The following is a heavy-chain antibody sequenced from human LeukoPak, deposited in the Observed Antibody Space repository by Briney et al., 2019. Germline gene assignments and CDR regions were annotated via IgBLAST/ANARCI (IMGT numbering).Heavy chain of an antibody. J-gene: IGHJ4*02. CDR3: ARGRSSSWSYFDY. CDR2: IYSSGST. CDR1: GGSISSYY. Sequence: SETLSLTCTVSGGSISSYYWSWIRQPAGKGLEWIGRIYSSGSTNYNPSLKSRVTISVDKPKNQFSLKLSSVTAADTAVYYCARGRSSSWSYFDYWGQGTLVTVSS. D-gene: IGHD6-13*01. V-gene: IGHV4-4*07.